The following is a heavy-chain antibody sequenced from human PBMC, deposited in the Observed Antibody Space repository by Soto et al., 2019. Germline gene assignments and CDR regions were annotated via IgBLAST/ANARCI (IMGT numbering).Heavy chain of an antibody. V-gene: IGHV1-2*04. J-gene: IGHJ6*02. CDR1: GYTFSDYY. D-gene: IGHD5-18*01. Sequence: ASVKVSCKASGYTFSDYYIHWVRQAPGQGLEWMGWINPNSGGTNYAQKFQGWVTMTRDTSISTAYMELSRLRSDDTAVYYCARGTQLWGQWGMDVWGQGTTVTVSS. CDR3: ARGTQLWGQWGMDV. CDR2: INPNSGGT.